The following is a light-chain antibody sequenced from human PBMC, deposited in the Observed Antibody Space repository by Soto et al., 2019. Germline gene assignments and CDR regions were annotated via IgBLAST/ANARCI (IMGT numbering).Light chain of an antibody. CDR3: QAYDYSMTAFV. Sequence: QSVLAQPRSVSGSPGQLLTISCTGTSSDVDDYRYVSWYQQYPGKAPKLVIYDGNKRPSGVPDRFSGSNSGNTASLTISGLQDEDEADYYCQAYDYSMTAFVLGGGTKVTVL. J-gene: IGLJ3*02. V-gene: IGLV2-11*01. CDR1: SSDVDDYRY. CDR2: DGN.